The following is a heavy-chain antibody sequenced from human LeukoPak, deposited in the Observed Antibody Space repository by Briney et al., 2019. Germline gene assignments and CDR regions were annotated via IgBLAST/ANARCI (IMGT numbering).Heavy chain of an antibody. CDR2: VDASEST. Sequence: SETLSLTCTVSGGSILGGYFYWSWVLQPAGKGLEWIGRVDASESTNYNPSPRSGVIISVDTSKNQFSLNLSSVTAANTAVYYCARWGVGFSNKVFDYWGRGSLVTVSS. D-gene: IGHD1-26*01. V-gene: IGHV4-61*02. CDR3: ARWGVGFSNKVFDY. CDR1: GGSILGGYFY. J-gene: IGHJ4*02.